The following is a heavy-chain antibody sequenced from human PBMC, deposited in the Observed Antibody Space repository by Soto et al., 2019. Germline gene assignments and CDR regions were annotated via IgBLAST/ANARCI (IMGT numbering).Heavy chain of an antibody. CDR1: GGSFSGYY. CDR2: INHSGST. J-gene: IGHJ5*02. Sequence: PSETLSLTCAVYGGSFSGYYWSWIRQPPGKGLEWIGEINHSGSTNYNPSLKSRVTISVDTSKNQFSLKLSSVTAADTAVYYCARGFGQWLVHRWFDPWGQGTLVTVSS. V-gene: IGHV4-34*01. CDR3: ARGFGQWLVHRWFDP. D-gene: IGHD6-19*01.